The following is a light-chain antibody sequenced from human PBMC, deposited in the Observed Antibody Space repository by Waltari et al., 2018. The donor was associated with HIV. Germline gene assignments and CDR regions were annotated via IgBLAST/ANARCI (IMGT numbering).Light chain of an antibody. V-gene: IGKV3-15*01. CDR1: QRASTN. CDR3: QHYSNWPPWT. Sequence: EILMTQSPATLSVSPGESVTLSCRASQRASTNLAWYQQKPGPAPRLLIYGASFTATDIPARFSDSGSGTEFTLTINSLQSEDFAVYYCQHYSNWPPWTFGQGTRVEFK. CDR2: GAS. J-gene: IGKJ1*01.